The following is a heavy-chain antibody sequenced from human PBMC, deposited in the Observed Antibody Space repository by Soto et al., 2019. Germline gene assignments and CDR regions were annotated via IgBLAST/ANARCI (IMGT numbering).Heavy chain of an antibody. CDR1: GFSLSTSGLG. D-gene: IGHD6-19*01. J-gene: IGHJ4*02. CDR3: AHRPSGWYLFDY. V-gene: IGHV2-5*01. CDR2: IYWNDDK. Sequence: QITLKESGPTLVRPTPTLTLTCTFSGFSLSTSGLGVGWIRQPPGKALEWLALIYWNDDKRYSPSLKARLTITTDTSKNQVVLTMTNMDPVDTATYYCAHRPSGWYLFDYWGQGTLVTVSS.